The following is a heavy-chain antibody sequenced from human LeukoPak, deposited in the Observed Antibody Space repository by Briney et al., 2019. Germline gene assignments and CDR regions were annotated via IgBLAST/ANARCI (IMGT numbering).Heavy chain of an antibody. CDR3: ARDSSPTVTTFFSDY. Sequence: ASVKVSCKASGYTFTGYYMHWVRQAPGQGLEWMGWINPNSGGTNYAQKFQGRVTMTRDTSISTAYMELSRLRSDDTAVYYCARDSSPTVTTFFSDYWGQGSLVTVSS. D-gene: IGHD4-17*01. CDR2: INPNSGGT. V-gene: IGHV1-2*02. J-gene: IGHJ4*02. CDR1: GYTFTGYY.